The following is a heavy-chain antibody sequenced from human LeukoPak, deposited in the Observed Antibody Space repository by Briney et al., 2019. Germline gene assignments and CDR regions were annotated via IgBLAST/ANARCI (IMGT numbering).Heavy chain of an antibody. J-gene: IGHJ4*02. Sequence: ASVKVSCKASGYTFTSYAMNWVRQAPGQGLAWMGWINTNTGNPTYAQGFTGRFVFSLDTSVSTAYLQISSLKAEDTAVYYCARVDCTNGVCCFDYWGQGTLVTVSS. D-gene: IGHD2-8*01. CDR2: INTNTGNP. V-gene: IGHV7-4-1*02. CDR3: ARVDCTNGVCCFDY. CDR1: GYTFTSYA.